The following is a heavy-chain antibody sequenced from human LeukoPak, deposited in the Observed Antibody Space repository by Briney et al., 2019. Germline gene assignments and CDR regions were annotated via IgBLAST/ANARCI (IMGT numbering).Heavy chain of an antibody. D-gene: IGHD4-17*01. CDR1: GFTFSSYG. CDR3: AKSGYDYGDYGFDY. Sequence: PGGSLRLSRAASGFTFSSYGMHWVRQAPGKGLEWVAVISYDGSNKYYADSVKGRFTISRDNSKNTLYLQMNSLRAEDTAVYYCAKSGYDYGDYGFDYWGQGTLVTVSS. CDR2: ISYDGSNK. J-gene: IGHJ4*02. V-gene: IGHV3-30*18.